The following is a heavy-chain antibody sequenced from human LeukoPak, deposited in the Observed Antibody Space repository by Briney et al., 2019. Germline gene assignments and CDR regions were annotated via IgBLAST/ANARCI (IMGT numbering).Heavy chain of an antibody. CDR1: GYTFTSYG. CDR3: ARDRGHSGYPQGFFDY. D-gene: IGHD5-12*01. V-gene: IGHV1-18*01. J-gene: IGHJ4*02. Sequence: ASVKVSCKASGYTFTSYGISWVRQAPGQGLEWMGWISAYNGNTNYAQKLQGRVTMTTDTSTSTAYMELRSLRSDDTAVYYCARDRGHSGYPQGFFDYWGQGTLVTVSS. CDR2: ISAYNGNT.